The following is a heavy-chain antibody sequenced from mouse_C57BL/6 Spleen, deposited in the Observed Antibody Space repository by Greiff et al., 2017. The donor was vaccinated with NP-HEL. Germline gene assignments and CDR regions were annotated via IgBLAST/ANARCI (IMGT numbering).Heavy chain of an antibody. CDR1: GYTFTSYW. Sequence: VQLQQPGAELVMPGASVKLSCKASGYTFTSYWMHWVKQRPGQGLEWIGEIDPSDSYTNYNQKFKGKSTLTVDKSSSTAYMQLSSLTSEDSAVYYCARRWDYDEGAWFAYWGQGTLVTVSA. V-gene: IGHV1-69*01. CDR2: IDPSDSYT. J-gene: IGHJ3*01. CDR3: ARRWDYDEGAWFAY. D-gene: IGHD2-4*01.